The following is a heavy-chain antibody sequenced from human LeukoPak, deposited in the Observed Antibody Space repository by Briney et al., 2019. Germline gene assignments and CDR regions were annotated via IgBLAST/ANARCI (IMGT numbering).Heavy chain of an antibody. J-gene: IGHJ6*02. CDR2: IKQDGSEK. CDR3: ARDGAVDDFYYYGMDV. D-gene: IGHD3/OR15-3a*01. Sequence: GGSLRLSCAASGFTFSSYWMSWVRQAPGKGLEGVANIKQDGSEKYYVDSVKGRFTISGDNAKNSLYLQMNSLRAEDTAVYYCARDGAVDDFYYYGMDVWGQGTTVTVSS. CDR1: GFTFSSYW. V-gene: IGHV3-7*01.